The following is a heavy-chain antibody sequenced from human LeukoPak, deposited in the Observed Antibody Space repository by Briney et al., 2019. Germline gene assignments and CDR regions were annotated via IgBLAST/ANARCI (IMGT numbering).Heavy chain of an antibody. CDR2: ISYDGSNK. V-gene: IGHV3-30*04. D-gene: IGHD3-10*01. CDR1: GFTLSSYA. J-gene: IGHJ4*02. CDR3: ARELITMVRGVLDY. Sequence: PGGSLRLSCAASGFTLSSYAMHWVRQAPGKGLEWVAVISYDGSNKYYADSVKGRFTISRDNSKNTLYLQMNSLRAEDTAVYYCARELITMVRGVLDYWGQGTLVTVSS.